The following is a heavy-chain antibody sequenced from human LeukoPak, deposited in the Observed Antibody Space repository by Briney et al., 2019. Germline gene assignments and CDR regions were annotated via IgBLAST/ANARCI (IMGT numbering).Heavy chain of an antibody. V-gene: IGHV4-59*08. CDR2: IYYSGST. D-gene: IGHD6-19*01. Sequence: PSETLSLTCTVSGGSISSYYWSWIRQPPGKGLEWIGYIYYSGSTNYNPSLKSRVTISVDTSKNQFSLKLSSVTAADTAVYYCARGEVAAAVDYWGQGTLVTVSS. CDR1: GGSISSYY. J-gene: IGHJ4*02. CDR3: ARGEVAAAVDY.